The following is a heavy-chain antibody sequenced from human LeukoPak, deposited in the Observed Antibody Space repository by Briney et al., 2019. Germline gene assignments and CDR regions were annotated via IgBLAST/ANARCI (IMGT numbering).Heavy chain of an antibody. Sequence: SETLSLTCTVSGGSISSYYWSWIRQPPGKGLEWIGYIYYSGSTNYNPSLKSRVTISVDTSKNQFSLKLSSVTAADTAVYYCARVGYSSGWYFLDSWGQGTLVTVSS. CDR2: IYYSGST. D-gene: IGHD6-19*01. CDR3: ARVGYSSGWYFLDS. V-gene: IGHV4-59*01. J-gene: IGHJ4*02. CDR1: GGSISSYY.